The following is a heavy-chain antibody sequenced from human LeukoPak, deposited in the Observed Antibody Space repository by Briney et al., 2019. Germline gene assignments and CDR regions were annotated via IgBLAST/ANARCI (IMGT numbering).Heavy chain of an antibody. V-gene: IGHV4-61*02. CDR2: IYSSGST. CDR3: ARGTSYGSGSYEYFDY. CDR1: GGSITNPSYY. J-gene: IGHJ4*02. Sequence: SQTLSLTCTVSGGSITNPSYYWSWIRQPAGKGLEWMGRIYSSGSTNYNPSLKSRVTLSIDTPKNQFSLKVNAVTAADTAVYYCARGTSYGSGSYEYFDYWGQGTLVTVSS. D-gene: IGHD3-10*01.